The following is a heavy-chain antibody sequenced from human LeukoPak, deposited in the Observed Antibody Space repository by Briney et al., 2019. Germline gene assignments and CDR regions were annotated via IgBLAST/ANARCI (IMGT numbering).Heavy chain of an antibody. CDR2: LDHSDSA. CDR1: GYSISNGEY. V-gene: IGHV4-38-2*01. CDR3: ARQHDSYYYYYIDV. J-gene: IGHJ6*03. Sequence: SETLSLTCAVSGYSISNGEYGVWVRQPPGRRLEWIGSLDHSDSAYYNTTLRRRVSMSVDTSKNQFSLTLSFVTAADTAVYYCARQHDSYYYYYIDVWGSGTTVTVSS.